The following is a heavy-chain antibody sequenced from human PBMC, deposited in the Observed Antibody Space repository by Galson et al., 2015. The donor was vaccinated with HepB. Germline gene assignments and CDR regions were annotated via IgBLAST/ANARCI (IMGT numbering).Heavy chain of an antibody. CDR3: AKDATPRGRFLEWLQLAYYYYGMDV. D-gene: IGHD3-3*01. V-gene: IGHV3-30*18. CDR1: GFTFSSYG. Sequence: SLRLSCVDSGFTFSSYGMHWVRQAPGKGLEWVAVISYDGSNKYYADSVKGRFTISRDNSKNTLYLQMNSLRAEDTAVYYCAKDATPRGRFLEWLQLAYYYYGMDVWGQGTTVTVSS. CDR2: ISYDGSNK. J-gene: IGHJ6*02.